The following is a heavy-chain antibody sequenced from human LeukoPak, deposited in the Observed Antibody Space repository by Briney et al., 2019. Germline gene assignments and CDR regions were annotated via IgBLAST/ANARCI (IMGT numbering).Heavy chain of an antibody. D-gene: IGHD1-26*01. CDR3: AKHLLVGGTRGAYAFDI. Sequence: GGSLRLSCAASGFTFSSYAMNWARQAPGKGLEWVSAISRSGGSTYYADSVKGRFTISRDNSKNTLDLQMNSLRAEDTAGYYCAKHLLVGGTRGAYAFDIWGRGTMVTVSS. V-gene: IGHV3-23*01. J-gene: IGHJ3*02. CDR1: GFTFSSYA. CDR2: ISRSGGST.